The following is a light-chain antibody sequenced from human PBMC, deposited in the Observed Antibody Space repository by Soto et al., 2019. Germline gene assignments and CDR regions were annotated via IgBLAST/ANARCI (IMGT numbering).Light chain of an antibody. V-gene: IGLV1-40*01. Sequence: QSVLTQPPSVSGAPGQRVTISCTGSSSNIGTGYDVHWYQQLPGTAPKLLIYVNNNRPSGVPDRFSGSRSGTSASLAITGLQAEDEADYYCQSYDSSLSASVVFGGGTKVTVL. CDR3: QSYDSSLSASVV. CDR1: SSNIGTGYD. CDR2: VNN. J-gene: IGLJ2*01.